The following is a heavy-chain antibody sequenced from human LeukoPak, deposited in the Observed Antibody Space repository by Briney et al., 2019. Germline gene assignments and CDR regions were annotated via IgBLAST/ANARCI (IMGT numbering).Heavy chain of an antibody. CDR2: IKQDGSTK. V-gene: IGHV3-7*03. Sequence: PGGSLRLSCAASEFTFSRYWMSWVRQAPGKGREWVANIKQDGSTKYYLDSVKGRLTVSRDNAKNSVFPQINSQRAEDTAIYYCARIGYSSSSFDYWGQGTLVTVSS. CDR3: ARIGYSSSSFDY. CDR1: EFTFSRYW. J-gene: IGHJ4*02. D-gene: IGHD6-6*01.